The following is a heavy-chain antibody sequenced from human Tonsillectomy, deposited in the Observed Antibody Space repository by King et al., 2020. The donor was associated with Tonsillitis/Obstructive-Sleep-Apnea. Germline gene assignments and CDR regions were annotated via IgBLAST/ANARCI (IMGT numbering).Heavy chain of an antibody. J-gene: IGHJ1*01. D-gene: IGHD4-17*01. Sequence: VQLQESGPGLVKPSETLSLTCSVSGGSISSYFWNWIRQPPGKGLEWIGYIYYSGSTNYNPPLKSRVTMSVDTSKNQFSLNLSSVTAADTAVYYCASSDYVSVYPQHWGQGTLVTVSS. V-gene: IGHV4-59*01. CDR3: ASSDYVSVYPQH. CDR2: IYYSGST. CDR1: GGSISSYF.